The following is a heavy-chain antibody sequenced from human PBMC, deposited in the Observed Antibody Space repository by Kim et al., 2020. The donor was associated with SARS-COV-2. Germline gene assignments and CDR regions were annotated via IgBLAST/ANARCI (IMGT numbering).Heavy chain of an antibody. CDR2: IYHTGKT. CDR3: QRMVRSGPFDY. D-gene: IGHD3-3*01. Sequence: SETLSLTCTVSGYSVSTDYYWGWIRQPPGKGLEWIGSIYHTGKTYYNPYLKSRVTISIDTSRNQLSLKVNSVTAADTAMYYCQRMVRSGPFDYWGQGTLVTVSS. V-gene: IGHV4-38-2*02. J-gene: IGHJ4*02. CDR1: GYSVSTDYY.